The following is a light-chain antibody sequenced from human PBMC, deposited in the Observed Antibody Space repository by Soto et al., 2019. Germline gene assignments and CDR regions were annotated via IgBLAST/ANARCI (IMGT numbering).Light chain of an antibody. J-gene: IGKJ4*01. Sequence: DIQMTQSSSSVSASIGDTVTITCRASQGISNWLAWYQQIPGKAPKLLIYAASTLKSGVPSRFSGSGSGTDFTLTITNLQPEDLATYYCQQTNFYPLTFGGGTKVEIK. CDR3: QQTNFYPLT. CDR2: AAS. CDR1: QGISNW. V-gene: IGKV1D-12*01.